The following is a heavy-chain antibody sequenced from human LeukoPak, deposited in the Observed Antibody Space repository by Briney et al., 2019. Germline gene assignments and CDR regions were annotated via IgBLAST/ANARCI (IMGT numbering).Heavy chain of an antibody. CDR2: ISAYNGNT. CDR1: GYTFTSYG. D-gene: IGHD6-19*01. Sequence: ASVKVSCKASGYTFTSYGISWVRQAPGQGLEWMGWISAYNGNTNYAQKLQGRVTMTTDTSTSTAYMELRSLRSDDTAVYYCARDRIKQWLVRDWFDPWGQGTLVTVSS. J-gene: IGHJ5*02. CDR3: ARDRIKQWLVRDWFDP. V-gene: IGHV1-18*01.